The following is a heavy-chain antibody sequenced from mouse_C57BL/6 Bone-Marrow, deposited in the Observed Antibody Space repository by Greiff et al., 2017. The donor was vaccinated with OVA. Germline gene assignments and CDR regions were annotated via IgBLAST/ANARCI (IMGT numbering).Heavy chain of an antibody. CDR2: IYPRSGNT. V-gene: IGHV1-81*01. CDR3: ARSEYGGY. Sequence: VQLQQSGAELARPGASVTLSCKASGYTFTSYGISWVKQRTGQGLEWIGEIYPRSGNTYYTEKFKGKATLTADNSSSTAYMELRSLTSEDSAVYFCARSEYGGYWGQGTTLTVSS. CDR1: GYTFTSYG. D-gene: IGHD2-10*02. J-gene: IGHJ2*01.